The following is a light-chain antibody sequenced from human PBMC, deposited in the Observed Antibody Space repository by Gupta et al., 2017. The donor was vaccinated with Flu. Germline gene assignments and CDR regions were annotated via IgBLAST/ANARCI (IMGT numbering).Light chain of an antibody. Sequence: HTVVTQEPSVTVSPGGTVTLICASSTGAVTRGFYPNWLQQKPGQVPRTLIYIADNRHSWTPDRFSGSIFGGKAVLTLSDVQPDDEADYYCLLSSGGAWVFGGGTKLIV. CDR3: LLSSGGAWV. CDR2: IAD. CDR1: TGAVTRGFY. J-gene: IGLJ3*02. V-gene: IGLV7-43*01.